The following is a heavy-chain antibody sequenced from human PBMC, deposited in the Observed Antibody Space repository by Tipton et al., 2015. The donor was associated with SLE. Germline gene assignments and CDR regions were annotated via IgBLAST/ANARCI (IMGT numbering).Heavy chain of an antibody. J-gene: IGHJ4*02. CDR2: ISYDGSSK. CDR3: AKGSAWLPNYFDY. V-gene: IGHV3-30-3*01. Sequence: SLRLSCTASGFTFSSYAMHWVRQAPGKGLEWVAVISYDGSSKYYADSVKGRFTISRDNSKNTLYLQMNSLRAEDTAVYYCAKGSAWLPNYFDYWGQGTLVTVSS. D-gene: IGHD3-22*01. CDR1: GFTFSSYA.